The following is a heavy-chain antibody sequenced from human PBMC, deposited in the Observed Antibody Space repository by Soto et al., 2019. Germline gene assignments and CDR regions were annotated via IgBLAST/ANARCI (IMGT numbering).Heavy chain of an antibody. CDR2: IWYDGSNK. J-gene: IGHJ4*02. Sequence: PGGSLRLSCAASGFTFSSYGMHWVRQAPGKGLEWVAVIWYDGSNKYYADSVKGRFTISRDNSKNTLYLQMNSLRAEDTAVYYCARDLNLGHSAFDYWGQGTLVTVSS. CDR1: GFTFSSYG. V-gene: IGHV3-33*01. CDR3: ARDLNLGHSAFDY.